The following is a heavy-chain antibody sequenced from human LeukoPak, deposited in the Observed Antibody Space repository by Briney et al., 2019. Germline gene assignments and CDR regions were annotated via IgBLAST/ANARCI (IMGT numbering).Heavy chain of an antibody. V-gene: IGHV3-48*01. Sequence: GGSLRLSCTASGFPFIEYSMNWVRQVPGKGLEWIAYVGIDSGNTKYADSVRGRFTISADKAKNSLYLQMNSLRVEDTAVYYCARDHNYAFDNWGQGTLVSVAS. D-gene: IGHD1-1*01. CDR1: GFPFIEYS. CDR3: ARDHNYAFDN. CDR2: VGIDSGNT. J-gene: IGHJ4*02.